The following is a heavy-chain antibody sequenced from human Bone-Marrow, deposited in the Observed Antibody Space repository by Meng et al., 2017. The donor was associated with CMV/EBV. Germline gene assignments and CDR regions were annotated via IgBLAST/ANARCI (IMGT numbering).Heavy chain of an antibody. CDR1: GCPFIGSLYY. V-gene: IGHV4-39*07. J-gene: IGHJ6*02. CDR2: VYYSGST. D-gene: IGHD2-2*01. CDR3: ARTMHCSSTSCYGRYYYYGMDV. Sequence: SETLSLTCTASGCPFIGSLYYWGWIRQPPGKGLEWIGSVYYSGSTYYNPSLKSRVTISVDTSKNQFSLKLSSVPAADTAVYYCARTMHCSSTSCYGRYYYYGMDVWGQGTTVTVSS.